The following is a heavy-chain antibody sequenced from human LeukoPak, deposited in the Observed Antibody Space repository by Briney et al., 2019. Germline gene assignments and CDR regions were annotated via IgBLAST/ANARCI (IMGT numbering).Heavy chain of an antibody. J-gene: IGHJ4*02. CDR1: GGSISSYY. CDR3: AREEFGGSYHY. D-gene: IGHD1-26*01. CDR2: VYTGGRT. Sequence: SETLSRTCSVSGGSISSYYWGWIGQPAGKGREGMGRVYTGGRTNYNPPLKRGATMSVDTSKNQFSLKLSAVTAASTAVYCCAREEFGGSYHYWGRGTLATVSS. V-gene: IGHV4-4*07.